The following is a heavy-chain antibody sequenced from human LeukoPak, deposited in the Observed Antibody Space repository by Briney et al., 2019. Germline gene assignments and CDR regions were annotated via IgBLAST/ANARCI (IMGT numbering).Heavy chain of an antibody. D-gene: IGHD3-10*01. V-gene: IGHV4-34*01. CDR2: INHSGST. Sequence: PSETLSLTCAVYGGSFSGYYWSWIRQPPGKGLEWIGEINHSGSTNYNPSLKSRVTISVDTSKNQFSLKLSSVTAADTAVYYCGRHRRGYFDYWGQGTLVTVSS. J-gene: IGHJ4*02. CDR1: GGSFSGYY. CDR3: GRHRRGYFDY.